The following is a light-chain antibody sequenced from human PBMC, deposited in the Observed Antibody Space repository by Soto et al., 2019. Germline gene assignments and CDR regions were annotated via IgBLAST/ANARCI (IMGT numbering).Light chain of an antibody. CDR1: QSISDT. Sequence: EIVMTQSPATLSVSPGGRATLSCRASQSISDTLAWYQQKPGQAPRLLIHGASTRAPGFPARFSGSGSGTDFTLTISSLQSEDFAVYYCQQYNNWPPFTFGPGTKVDIK. J-gene: IGKJ3*01. V-gene: IGKV3-15*01. CDR2: GAS. CDR3: QQYNNWPPFT.